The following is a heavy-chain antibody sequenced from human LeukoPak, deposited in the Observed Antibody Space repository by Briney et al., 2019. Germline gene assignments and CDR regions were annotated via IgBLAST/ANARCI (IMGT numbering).Heavy chain of an antibody. CDR3: ARGGGIVVVPAAITNWFDP. CDR1: GGSFSGYY. CDR2: INHSGST. V-gene: IGHV4-34*01. Sequence: PPETLSLTCAVYGGSFSGYYWSWIRQPPGKGLEWIGEINHSGSTNYNPSLKSRVTISVDTSKNQFSLKLSSVTAADTAVYYCARGGGIVVVPAAITNWFDPWGQGTLVTVSS. D-gene: IGHD2-2*01. J-gene: IGHJ5*02.